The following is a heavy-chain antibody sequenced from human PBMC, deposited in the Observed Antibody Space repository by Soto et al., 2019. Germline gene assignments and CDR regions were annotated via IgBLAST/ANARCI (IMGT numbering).Heavy chain of an antibody. Sequence: GGSLRLSCAASGFTVSSNYMSWVRQAPGKGLEWVSVIYSGGSTYYADSVKGRFTISRDNSKNTLYLQMNSLRAEDTAVYYCARAEVTGIFDYWGQGTLVTVSS. CDR2: IYSGGST. CDR3: ARAEVTGIFDY. D-gene: IGHD2-8*02. CDR1: GFTVSSNY. V-gene: IGHV3-53*01. J-gene: IGHJ4*02.